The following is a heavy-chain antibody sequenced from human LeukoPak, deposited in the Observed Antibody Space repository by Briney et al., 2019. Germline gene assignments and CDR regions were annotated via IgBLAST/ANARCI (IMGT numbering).Heavy chain of an antibody. CDR3: AGGLSCNNDD. V-gene: IGHV1-69*04. D-gene: IGHD2/OR15-2a*01. CDR1: GGTFTSYA. J-gene: IGHJ4*01. CDR2: IIPILGIA. Sequence: ASVKVSCKASGGTFTSYAISWVRQAPGQGLEWMGRIIPILGIANYAQKLQGRVTITADKSTSPAYTELSSLRSDDTAVYYCAGGLSCNNDDWGQGCLVTVSS.